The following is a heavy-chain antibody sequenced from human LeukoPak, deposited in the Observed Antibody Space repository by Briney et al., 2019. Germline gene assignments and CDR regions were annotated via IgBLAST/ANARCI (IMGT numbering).Heavy chain of an antibody. Sequence: GRSLRPSCAASGFSFSNYTMHWVRQAPGKGLEWLAVISSDGNNKYYADSVKGRFTISRDNSKNRLFLQMNSLRVDETAVYYCARVDTAVLTPDYFGSWGQGTLVTVSS. CDR3: ARVDTAVLTPDYFGS. CDR2: ISSDGNNK. CDR1: GFSFSNYT. D-gene: IGHD5-18*01. V-gene: IGHV3-30*04. J-gene: IGHJ4*02.